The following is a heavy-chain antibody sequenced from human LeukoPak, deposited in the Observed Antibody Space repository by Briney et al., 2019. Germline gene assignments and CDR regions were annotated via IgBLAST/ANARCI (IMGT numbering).Heavy chain of an antibody. CDR3: AKDLGYCSSWHPIPLLCAFDI. CDR2: FSGRGGST. J-gene: IGHJ3*02. V-gene: IGHV3-23*01. Sequence: PGGSLRLSCAASGFTFSSYWMSWVRQSPGKGLEWVSAFSGRGGSTYYADSVKGRFTISRDNSKNTLYLKMNSLRAEDTAVYYCAKDLGYCSSWHPIPLLCAFDIWGQGTMVTVSS. D-gene: IGHD6-13*01. CDR1: GFTFSSYW.